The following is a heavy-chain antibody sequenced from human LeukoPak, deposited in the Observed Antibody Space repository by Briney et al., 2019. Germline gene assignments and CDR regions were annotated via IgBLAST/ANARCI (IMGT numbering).Heavy chain of an antibody. D-gene: IGHD2-2*01. V-gene: IGHV3-30-3*01. CDR1: GFTFSNYA. CDR2: ISYAGSNK. CDR3: ARDLDRYCSSSSCHSAAY. J-gene: IGHJ4*02. Sequence: GRSLRLSCAASGFTFSNYAMYWVRQAPGKGLEWVALISYAGSNKYYADSVKGRFTISRDNSKNTLYLQMSSLRVEDTAVYYCARDLDRYCSSSSCHSAAYWGQGSLVTVSS.